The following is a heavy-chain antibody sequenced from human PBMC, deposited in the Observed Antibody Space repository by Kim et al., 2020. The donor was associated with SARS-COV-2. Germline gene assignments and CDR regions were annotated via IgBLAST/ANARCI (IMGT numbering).Heavy chain of an antibody. Sequence: SETLSLTCTVSGGSISSRSYYWGWIRQPPGKGLEWIGSIYYSGSTSYNPSLKSRITISVDTSKNQFSLKLSSVTATDTAVYYCARLGGYNQEWGQGTLVTVSS. CDR3: ARLGGYNQE. CDR1: GGSISSRSYY. V-gene: IGHV4-39*01. J-gene: IGHJ4*02. D-gene: IGHD1-26*01. CDR2: IYYSGST.